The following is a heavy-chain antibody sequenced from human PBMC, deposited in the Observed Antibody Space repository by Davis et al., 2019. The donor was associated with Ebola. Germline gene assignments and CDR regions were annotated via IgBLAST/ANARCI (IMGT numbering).Heavy chain of an antibody. CDR2: ISAYSGDS. CDR1: GFPLISYG. V-gene: IGHV1-18*01. CDR3: ARDGIAAAGTGDYYYYYGMDV. Sequence: AASVKVSCKTSGFPLISYGISWVRQAPGQGLEWMAWISAYSGDSNHAQRLQGRVTMTTDTSTSTAYMELRSLRSDDTAVYYCARDGIAAAGTGDYYYYYGMDVWGQGTTVTVSS. D-gene: IGHD6-13*01. J-gene: IGHJ6*02.